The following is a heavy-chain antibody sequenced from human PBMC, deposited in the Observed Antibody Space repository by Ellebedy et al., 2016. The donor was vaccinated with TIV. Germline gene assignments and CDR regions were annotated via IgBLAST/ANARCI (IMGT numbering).Heavy chain of an antibody. J-gene: IGHJ5*02. CDR2: IHPSGGTT. Sequence: AASVKVSCKASGYTFTTHNIHWVRQAPGQGLKWMGVIHPSGGTTTYAQNFLGRVTMTRDRSTSTVYMELSSLRSEDPAVYYCARETRLADCSGGSCYHHWFDPWGQGTLVTVSS. V-gene: IGHV1-46*01. CDR1: GYTFTTHN. CDR3: ARETRLADCSGGSCYHHWFDP. D-gene: IGHD2-15*01.